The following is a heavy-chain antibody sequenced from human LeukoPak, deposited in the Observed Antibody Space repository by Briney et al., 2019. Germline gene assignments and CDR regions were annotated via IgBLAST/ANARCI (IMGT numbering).Heavy chain of an antibody. CDR3: ASCIAAAGTIDY. CDR1: GGSISSGGYY. Sequence: SQTLSLTCTVSGGSISSGGYYWSWIRQPPGKGLEWIGYIYHSGSTYYNPSLKSRVTISVDRSKNQFSLKLSSVTAADTAVYYCASCIAAAGTIDYWGQGTLVTVSS. D-gene: IGHD6-13*01. J-gene: IGHJ4*02. CDR2: IYHSGST. V-gene: IGHV4-30-2*01.